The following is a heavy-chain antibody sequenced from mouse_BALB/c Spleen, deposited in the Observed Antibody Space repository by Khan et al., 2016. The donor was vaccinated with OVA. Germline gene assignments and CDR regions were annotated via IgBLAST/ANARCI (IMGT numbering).Heavy chain of an antibody. D-gene: IGHD2-10*01. CDR3: ARQPYYHYNVMDY. V-gene: IGHV2-6-1*01. Sequence: QMQLEESEPGLVALSQSLSITCTISGFSLTNYGVHWVRQPPGKGLEWLVLMWSDGSATYNSALKSTLTICMDNSKSQVLLKMHSLQTDDTAMYFCARQPYYHYNVMDYWGQGTSVTVSS. CDR1: GFSLTNYG. CDR2: MWSDGSA. J-gene: IGHJ4*01.